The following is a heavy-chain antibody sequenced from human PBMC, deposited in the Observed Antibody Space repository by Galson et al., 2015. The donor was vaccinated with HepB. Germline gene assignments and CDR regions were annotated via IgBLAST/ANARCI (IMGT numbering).Heavy chain of an antibody. CDR1: GYTFTDYY. CDR2: INPNNGGT. D-gene: IGHD3-10*01. CDR3: ARGFGALLPSFEN. V-gene: IGHV1-2*04. J-gene: IGHJ4*02. Sequence: SVKVSCKASGYTFTDYYIHWVRQAPGQGLEWMGWINPNNGGTNYAQKFQGWVTMTRDTSIITAYMELNRLTSDDTAVYYCARGFGALLPSFENWGQGTLVTVSS.